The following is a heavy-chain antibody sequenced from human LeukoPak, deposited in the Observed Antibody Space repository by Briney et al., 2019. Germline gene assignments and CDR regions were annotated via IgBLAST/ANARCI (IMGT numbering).Heavy chain of an antibody. D-gene: IGHD3-3*01. CDR1: GYPFTGHY. V-gene: IGHV1-2*02. CDR3: AVWKGYHDFWSGPFDY. CDR2: INPNSGGT. J-gene: IGHJ4*02. Sequence: ASVKVSCKPSGYPFTGHYIHWVRQAPGQGLEWMGWINPNSGGTNYAQKFQGRVTMTTDTSVSTGYMEISSLRSDDTAVYYCAVWKGYHDFWSGPFDYWGQGTRISVSS.